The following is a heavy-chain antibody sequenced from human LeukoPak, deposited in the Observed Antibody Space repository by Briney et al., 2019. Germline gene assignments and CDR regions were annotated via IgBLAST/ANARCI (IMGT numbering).Heavy chain of an antibody. D-gene: IGHD3-9*01. J-gene: IGHJ4*02. CDR3: ARDPLYCDILTGYSH. CDR2: IYTSGST. CDR1: GGSISSYY. V-gene: IGHV4-4*07. Sequence: SETLSLTCTVSGGSISSYYWSWIRQPAGKGLEWIGRIYTSGSTNYNPSLKSRVTISVDTSKNQFSLKLSSVTAADTAVYYCARDPLYCDILTGYSHWGQGTLVTVSS.